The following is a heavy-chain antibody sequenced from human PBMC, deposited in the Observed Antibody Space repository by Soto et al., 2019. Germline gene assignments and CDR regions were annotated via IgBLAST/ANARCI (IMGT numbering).Heavy chain of an antibody. V-gene: IGHV4-59*01. Sequence: SETLSLTCTVSGGSISSYYWSWIRQPPGKGLEWIGYIYYSGSTNYDPSLKSRVTISVDTSKNQFSLKLSSVTAADTAVYYCARERYYYDSSGYRPNNWFDPWGQGTLVTVSS. CDR3: ARERYYYDSSGYRPNNWFDP. CDR1: GGSISSYY. J-gene: IGHJ5*02. D-gene: IGHD3-22*01. CDR2: IYYSGST.